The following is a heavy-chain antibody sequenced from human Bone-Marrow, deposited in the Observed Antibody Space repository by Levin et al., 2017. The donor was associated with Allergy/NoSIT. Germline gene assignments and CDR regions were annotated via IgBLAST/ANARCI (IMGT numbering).Heavy chain of an antibody. Sequence: SETLSLTCTVSGGSISVRGYYWTWIRQHPGKGLEWIGYIYYTGNTYYNPSLKSRLTISVDTSKNHFSLKLTSVTAADTAVYYCARGGRAFDIWDQGTMVTVSS. CDR3: ARGGRAFDI. D-gene: IGHD3-16*01. V-gene: IGHV4-31*03. J-gene: IGHJ3*02. CDR2: IYYTGNT. CDR1: GGSISVRGYY.